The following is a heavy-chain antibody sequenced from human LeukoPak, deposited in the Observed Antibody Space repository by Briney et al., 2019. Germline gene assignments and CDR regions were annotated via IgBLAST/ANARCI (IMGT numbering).Heavy chain of an antibody. CDR2: IYYTGST. J-gene: IGHJ5*02. CDR1: GDSITSYY. Sequence: SETLSLTCTVSGDSITSYYWSWIRQPPGKGLEWIGYIYYTGSTNYNPSLKSRVTISVDTSRNQFSLKLSSATAADTAVYYCARLGGCSSISCYVHWFDPWGQGTLVTVSS. V-gene: IGHV4-59*01. D-gene: IGHD2-2*01. CDR3: ARLGGCSSISCYVHWFDP.